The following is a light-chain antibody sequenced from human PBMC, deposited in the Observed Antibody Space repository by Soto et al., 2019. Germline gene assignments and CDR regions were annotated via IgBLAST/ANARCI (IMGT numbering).Light chain of an antibody. CDR2: DAS. CDR1: LSVTNY. CDR3: QQRITWPRT. Sequence: EIVLTQSPATLSLSPGERATLSCRASLSVTNYLAWYQQKPGQAPRLLIYDASNRATGVPPRFSGSGSGTDFTITIRSLEAEDSAVYYGQQRITWPRTFGQGTKVDIK. J-gene: IGKJ1*01. V-gene: IGKV3-11*01.